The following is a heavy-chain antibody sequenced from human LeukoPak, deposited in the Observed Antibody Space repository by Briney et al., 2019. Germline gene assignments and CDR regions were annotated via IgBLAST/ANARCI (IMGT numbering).Heavy chain of an antibody. CDR2: IIPIFGTA. V-gene: IGHV1-69*05. CDR3: AREGIAAAGRRTLDY. J-gene: IGHJ4*02. CDR1: GGTFSSYA. Sequence: SVKASCKASGGTFSSYAISWVRQAPGQGLEWMGRIIPIFGTANYAQEFQGRVTITTDESTSTAYMELSSLRSEDTAVYYCAREGIAAAGRRTLDYWGQGTLVTVSS. D-gene: IGHD6-13*01.